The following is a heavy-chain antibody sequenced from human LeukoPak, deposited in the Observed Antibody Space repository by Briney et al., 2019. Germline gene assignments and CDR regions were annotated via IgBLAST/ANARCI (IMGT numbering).Heavy chain of an antibody. J-gene: IGHJ5*02. Sequence: GGSLRLSCAASGFTFSSYGMHWVRQAPGKGLEWVAFISYDGSNKYYADSVKGRFTISRDNAKNSLYLQMNSLRAEDTAVYYCAKEVSYWFDPWGQGTLVTVSS. CDR3: AKEVSYWFDP. D-gene: IGHD2-8*01. CDR1: GFTFSSYG. V-gene: IGHV3-30*18. CDR2: ISYDGSNK.